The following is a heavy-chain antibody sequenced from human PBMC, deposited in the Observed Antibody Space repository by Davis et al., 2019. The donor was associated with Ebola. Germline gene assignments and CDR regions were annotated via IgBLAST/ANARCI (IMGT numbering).Heavy chain of an antibody. CDR1: GFSFSRYS. V-gene: IGHV3-21*01. D-gene: IGHD3-3*01. J-gene: IGHJ6*03. CDR2: ISSSSDYI. CDR3: AFLDRDFGVVPYYYMDV. Sequence: PGGSLRLSCAASGFSFSRYSITWVRQAPRKGLEWVSSISSSSDYIFYAESVKGRFTISRDNAKNSLFLQMNSLRAEDTAVYYCAFLDRDFGVVPYYYMDVWGKGTTVVVS.